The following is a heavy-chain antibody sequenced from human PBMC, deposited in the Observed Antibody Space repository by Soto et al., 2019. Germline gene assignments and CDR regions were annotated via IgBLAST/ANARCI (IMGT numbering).Heavy chain of an antibody. D-gene: IGHD5-18*01. V-gene: IGHV3-21*01. CDR1: GFTFSSYS. CDR2: ISSSSSYI. CDR3: ARDQPGYSYGYGLGY. J-gene: IGHJ4*02. Sequence: EVQLVESGGGLVKPGGSLRLSCAASGFTFSSYSMNWVRQAPGKGLEWDSSISSSSSYIYYADSVKGRFTISRDNAKNSLYLQMKRLRAEDTAVYYCARDQPGYSYGYGLGYWGQGTLVTVSS.